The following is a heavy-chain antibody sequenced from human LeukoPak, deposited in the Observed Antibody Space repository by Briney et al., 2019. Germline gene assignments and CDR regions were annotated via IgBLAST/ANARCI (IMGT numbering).Heavy chain of an antibody. V-gene: IGHV1-2*02. D-gene: IGHD5-18*01. CDR3: ARASYGYYFDY. J-gene: IGHJ4*02. CDR1: GYTLTSYG. Sequence: GASVKVSCKASGYTLTSYGINWMRQAPGQGLEWMGWINPNSGGTNYAQKFQGRVTMTRDTSISTAYMELSRLRSDDTAVYYCARASYGYYFDYWGQGTLVTVSS. CDR2: INPNSGGT.